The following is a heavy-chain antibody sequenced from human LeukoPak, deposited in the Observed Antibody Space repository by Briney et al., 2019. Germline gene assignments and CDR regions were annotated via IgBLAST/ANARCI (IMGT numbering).Heavy chain of an antibody. Sequence: SETLSLTCAVYGGSFSGYYWSWIRQPPGKGLEWIGEINHSGSTNYNPSLKSRVTILVDTSKNQFSLKLSSVTAADTAVYYCARLFHPALSGNYPFDYWGQGTLVTVSS. V-gene: IGHV4-34*01. CDR1: GGSFSGYY. J-gene: IGHJ4*02. D-gene: IGHD1-26*01. CDR2: INHSGST. CDR3: ARLFHPALSGNYPFDY.